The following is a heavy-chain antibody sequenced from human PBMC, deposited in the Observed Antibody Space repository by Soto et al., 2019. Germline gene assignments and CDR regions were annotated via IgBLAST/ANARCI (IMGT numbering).Heavy chain of an antibody. CDR3: ATDLGYYDSSGYFDY. J-gene: IGHJ4*01. Sequence: PGGSLRLSCAASGFTFSDYYMRWIRQAPGKGLEWVSYISSSGNIMYYADSVKGRFTISRDNAKNSLYLQMNSLRAEDTAMYYCATDLGYYDSSGYFDYWGHGTLVTVSS. D-gene: IGHD3-22*01. CDR1: GFTFSDYY. V-gene: IGHV3-11*01. CDR2: ISSSGNIM.